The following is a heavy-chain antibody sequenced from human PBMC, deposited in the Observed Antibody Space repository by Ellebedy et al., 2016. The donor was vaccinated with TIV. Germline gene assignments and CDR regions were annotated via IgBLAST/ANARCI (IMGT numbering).Heavy chain of an antibody. Sequence: SVKVSCXASGGTFSSYAISWVRQAPGQGLEWMGGIIPIFGTANYAQKFQGRVTITADKSTSTAYMELSSLRSEDTAVYYCSYYYDSSGYYRAPYDAFDIWGQGTMVTVSS. CDR2: IIPIFGTA. D-gene: IGHD3-22*01. J-gene: IGHJ3*02. V-gene: IGHV1-69*06. CDR1: GGTFSSYA. CDR3: SYYYDSSGYYRAPYDAFDI.